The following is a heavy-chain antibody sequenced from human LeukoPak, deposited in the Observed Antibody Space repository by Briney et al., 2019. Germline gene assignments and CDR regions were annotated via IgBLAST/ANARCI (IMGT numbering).Heavy chain of an antibody. CDR3: AREMLVAATRWFDP. Sequence: SETLSLTCTVSGGSISSYYWSWIRQPPGKGLEWIGYIYYSGSTYYNPSLKSRGTISVDTSKNQFSLKLSSVTAADTAVYYCAREMLVAATRWFDPWGQGTLVTVSS. D-gene: IGHD2-15*01. CDR2: IYYSGST. CDR1: GGSISSYY. J-gene: IGHJ5*02. V-gene: IGHV4-59*06.